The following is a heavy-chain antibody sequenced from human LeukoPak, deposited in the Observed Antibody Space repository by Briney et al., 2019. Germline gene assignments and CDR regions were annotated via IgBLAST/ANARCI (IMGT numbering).Heavy chain of an antibody. Sequence: GASVKVSCKASGYTFTRNGISWVRQAPGQGLEWMGWINGYNGNTKYAQKPQGRVTMTTDTSTTTAYMELRSLRSDDTAVYYCARAGWGTYGSGPYYFDYWGQGTLITVSS. CDR2: INGYNGNT. D-gene: IGHD3-16*01. V-gene: IGHV1-18*04. CDR1: GYTFTRNG. J-gene: IGHJ4*02. CDR3: ARAGWGTYGSGPYYFDY.